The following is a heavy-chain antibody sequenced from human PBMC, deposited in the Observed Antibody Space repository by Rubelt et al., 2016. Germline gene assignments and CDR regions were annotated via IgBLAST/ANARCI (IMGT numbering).Heavy chain of an antibody. CDR2: INHSGSA. CDR1: GGSFSDYY. Sequence: QVQLQQWGAGLLKPSETLSLTCAVYGGSFSDYYWSWIRQPPGKGLEWIGEINHSGSANYNPSLRSRVTISVDSSKNQFSLKLTSGAAADMAIYYCARDIVVLTATDYFDPWGQGTLVTVSS. D-gene: IGHD2-2*01. J-gene: IGHJ5*02. V-gene: IGHV4-34*01. CDR3: ARDIVVLTATDYFDP.